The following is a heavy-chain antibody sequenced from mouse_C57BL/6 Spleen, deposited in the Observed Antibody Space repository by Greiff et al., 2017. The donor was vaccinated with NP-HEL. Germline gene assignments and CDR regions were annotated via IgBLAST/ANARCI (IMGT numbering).Heavy chain of an antibody. V-gene: IGHV5-6*02. Sequence: EVMLVESGGDLVKPGGSLKLSCAASGFTFSSYGMSWVRQTPDKRLEWVATISSGGSYTYYPDSVKGRFTISRDNAKNTLYLQMSSLKSEDTAMYYCARRDDYEESYYAMDYWGQGTSVTVSS. D-gene: IGHD2-4*01. CDR2: ISSGGSYT. CDR3: ARRDDYEESYYAMDY. J-gene: IGHJ4*01. CDR1: GFTFSSYG.